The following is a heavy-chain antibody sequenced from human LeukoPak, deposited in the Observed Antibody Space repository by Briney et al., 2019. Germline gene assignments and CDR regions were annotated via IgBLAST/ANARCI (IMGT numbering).Heavy chain of an antibody. CDR2: ISGDGSST. Sequence: GGSLRLSCAASGFTFSSYWMYWVRQVPGKGLVWVSRISGDGSSTSYADSVKGRFTISRDNSKNTLYLQMNSLRAEDTAVYYCARVYYDFWSGYYFWSQGTLVTVSS. V-gene: IGHV3-74*01. CDR1: GFTFSSYW. D-gene: IGHD3-3*01. CDR3: ARVYYDFWSGYYF. J-gene: IGHJ4*02.